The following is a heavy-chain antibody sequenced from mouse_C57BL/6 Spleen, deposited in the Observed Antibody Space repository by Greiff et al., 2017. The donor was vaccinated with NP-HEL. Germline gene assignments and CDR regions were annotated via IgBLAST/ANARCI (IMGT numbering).Heavy chain of an antibody. CDR1: GYTFTSYW. V-gene: IGHV1-55*01. D-gene: IGHD3-2*02. CDR2: IYPGSGST. J-gene: IGHJ4*01. Sequence: QVQLQQSGAELVKPGASVKMSCKASGYTFTSYWITWVKQRPGQGLEWIGDIYPGSGSTNYNEKFKSKATLTVDTSSSTAYMQLSSLTSEDSAVYYCARGDSSGTGYAMDYWGQGTSVTVSS. CDR3: ARGDSSGTGYAMDY.